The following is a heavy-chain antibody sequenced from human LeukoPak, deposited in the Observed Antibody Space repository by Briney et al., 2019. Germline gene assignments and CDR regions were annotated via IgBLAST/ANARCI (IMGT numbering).Heavy chain of an antibody. J-gene: IGHJ4*02. V-gene: IGHV4-59*08. CDR1: GGSISTYY. Sequence: SETLSLTCTVSGGSISTYYWSWIRQPPGKGLEWIGYIYYSGSTNYNPSLKSRVTISVDTSKNQFPLKLSSVTAADTAVYYCARHGGLYYFDYWGQGTLVTVSS. CDR3: ARHGGLYYFDY. D-gene: IGHD3-16*01. CDR2: IYYSGST.